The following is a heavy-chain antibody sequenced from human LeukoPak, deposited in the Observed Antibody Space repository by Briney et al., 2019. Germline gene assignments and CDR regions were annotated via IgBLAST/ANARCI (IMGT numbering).Heavy chain of an antibody. CDR3: AKDGES. CDR2: IRYDGSNK. V-gene: IGHV3-30*02. CDR1: GFTFSNYG. J-gene: IGHJ5*02. Sequence: PGGSLRLSCAASGFTFSNYGMHWVRQAPGKGLEWVAVIRYDGSNKYYEDSVKGRFTISRDNSRNTLYLEMNDLRVEDTAVYYCAKDGESWGQGTLVTVSS.